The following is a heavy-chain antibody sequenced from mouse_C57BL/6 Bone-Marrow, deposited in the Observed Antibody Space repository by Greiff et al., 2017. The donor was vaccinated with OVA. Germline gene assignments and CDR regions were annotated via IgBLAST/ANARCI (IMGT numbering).Heavy chain of an antibody. CDR1: GYTFTSYW. D-gene: IGHD1-2*01. CDR2: IDPSDSET. J-gene: IGHJ3*01. Sequence: VQLQQPGAELVRPGSSVKLSCKASGYTFTSYWMHWVKQRPIQGLEWIGNIDPSDSETHYNQKFKDKATLTVDKSSSTAYMQLSSLTSEDSAVYYCARRGKLRPFAYWGQGTLVTVSA. CDR3: ARRGKLRPFAY. V-gene: IGHV1-52*01.